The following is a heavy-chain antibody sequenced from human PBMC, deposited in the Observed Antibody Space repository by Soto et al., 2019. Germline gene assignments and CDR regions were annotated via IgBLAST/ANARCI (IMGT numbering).Heavy chain of an antibody. CDR3: ARERRAFDI. CDR1: GFTFSSFE. J-gene: IGHJ3*02. Sequence: EVQLVESGEGWVHPGGSLRLSGAACGFTFSSFELKWGRQAPGKGQEWVSYISSRGRTIYYPDSVKGRFTISRDNAKNSLYLQRNSLRAEDTAVYYCARERRAFDIWGQGTTVTVSS. V-gene: IGHV3-48*03. CDR2: ISSRGRTI.